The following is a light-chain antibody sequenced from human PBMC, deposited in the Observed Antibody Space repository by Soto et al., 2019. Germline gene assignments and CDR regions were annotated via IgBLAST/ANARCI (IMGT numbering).Light chain of an antibody. V-gene: IGKV1-5*03. J-gene: IGKJ1*01. CDR1: QSISSW. CDR2: KAS. CDR3: QQYNIYPWT. Sequence: DIQMTQSPSTLSASVGDRVTLTCRASQSISSWLAWFQQKPGKAPKLLIYKASSSESGVPSRFSGSGSGTDFTLTISSLQPDDFATYYCQQYNIYPWTLGQGTKVEIK.